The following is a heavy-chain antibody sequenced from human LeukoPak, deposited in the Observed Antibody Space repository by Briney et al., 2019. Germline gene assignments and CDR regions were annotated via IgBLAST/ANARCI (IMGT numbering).Heavy chain of an antibody. CDR2: IIPIFGTA. J-gene: IGHJ5*02. Sequence: GASVKVSCKASGGTFSSYAISWVRQAPGQGLEWKGGIIPIFGTANYAQKFQGRVTITADKSTSTAYMELSSLRSEDTAVYYCAREGSGMVRGVFDPWGQGTLVTVSS. D-gene: IGHD3-10*01. V-gene: IGHV1-69*06. CDR3: AREGSGMVRGVFDP. CDR1: GGTFSSYA.